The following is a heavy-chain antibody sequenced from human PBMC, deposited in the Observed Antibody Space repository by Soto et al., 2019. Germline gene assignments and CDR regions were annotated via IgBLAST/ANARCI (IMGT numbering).Heavy chain of an antibody. CDR2: LYYSGNT. CDR3: ARDFFDSSDYTTNWFDP. Sequence: PSETLSLTCTVSGGSISNYYWSWIRQPPGKGLVCIGYLYYSGNTNYNPPLKSRVTIAVDTSKNQLSLKLTSVTAADTAVYYCARDFFDSSDYTTNWFDPWGQGTLVTVS. V-gene: IGHV4-59*08. D-gene: IGHD3-22*01. J-gene: IGHJ5*02. CDR1: GGSISNYY.